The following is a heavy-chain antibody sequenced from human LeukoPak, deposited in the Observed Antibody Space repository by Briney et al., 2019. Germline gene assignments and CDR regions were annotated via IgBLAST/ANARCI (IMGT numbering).Heavy chain of an antibody. D-gene: IGHD3-3*01. CDR1: GYTFTSYY. CDR3: ARDHESTYYDFWSGYFSQRSYYFDY. J-gene: IGHJ4*02. CDR2: INPSGGST. V-gene: IGHV1-46*01. Sequence: ASVKVSCKASGYTFTSYYMHWVRQAPGQGLEWMGIINPSGGSTSYAQKFQGRVTMTRDTSTSTVYMELSSLRSEDTAVYYCARDHESTYYDFWSGYFSQRSYYFDYWGQGTLATVSS.